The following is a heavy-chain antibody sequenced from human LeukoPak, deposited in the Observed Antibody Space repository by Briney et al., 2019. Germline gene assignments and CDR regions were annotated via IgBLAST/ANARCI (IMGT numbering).Heavy chain of an antibody. CDR1: GGSISSYY. CDR2: IYATGNT. CDR3: ARVENYGSGVLGH. V-gene: IGHV4-4*07. Sequence: SETLSLTCTVSGGSISSYYWSWIRQPAGKGLEWIGRIYATGNTNYNPSLNSRVTISVATSKNQFSLKLSSVTAADTAVYYCARVENYGSGVLGHWGQGTLVAVSS. J-gene: IGHJ4*02. D-gene: IGHD3-10*01.